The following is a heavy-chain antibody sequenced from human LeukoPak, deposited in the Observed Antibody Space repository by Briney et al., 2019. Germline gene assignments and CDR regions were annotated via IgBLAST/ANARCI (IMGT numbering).Heavy chain of an antibody. V-gene: IGHV3-21*01. CDR3: AREEEWYASGTYYKGFDS. Sequence: GGSLRLSCAASGFTVSYNYMNWVRQAPGKGLEWVSCISTRSTYIYYADSVKGRFTISRDNAKNSLYLQMNSLRADDTAVYYCAREEEWYASGTYYKGFDSWGQGTLVTVSS. J-gene: IGHJ4*02. CDR2: ISTRSTYI. D-gene: IGHD3-10*01. CDR1: GFTVSYNY.